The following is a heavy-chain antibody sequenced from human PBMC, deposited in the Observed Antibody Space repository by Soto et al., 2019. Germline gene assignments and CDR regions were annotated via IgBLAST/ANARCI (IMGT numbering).Heavy chain of an antibody. Sequence: XESLSLSCAASGFTFSAYTMTWVRQAPGKGLEWVSSVGGSGDGTYYADSVKGRFTISRDNSKNTLYLQMNSLRAEDTAIYYCAKDREVTLVRISLAHWGQGALVTVSS. D-gene: IGHD3-10*01. CDR2: VGGSGDGT. CDR3: AKDREVTLVRISLAH. CDR1: GFTFSAYT. J-gene: IGHJ4*02. V-gene: IGHV3-23*01.